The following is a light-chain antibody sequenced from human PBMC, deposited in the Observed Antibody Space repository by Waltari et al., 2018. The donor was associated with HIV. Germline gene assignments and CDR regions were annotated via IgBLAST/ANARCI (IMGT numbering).Light chain of an antibody. CDR1: RSNIGNNY. CDR2: DNN. CDR3: GTWDSSLSAGV. Sequence: QSVLTQPPSVSAAPGQKVTLSCSGSRSNIGNNYVSWYQQFPGTAPKLLIYDNNKRPSGIPDRFSGSKSGTSATLGITGLQTGDEADYYCGTWDSSLSAGVFGGGTKLTVL. V-gene: IGLV1-51*01. J-gene: IGLJ3*02.